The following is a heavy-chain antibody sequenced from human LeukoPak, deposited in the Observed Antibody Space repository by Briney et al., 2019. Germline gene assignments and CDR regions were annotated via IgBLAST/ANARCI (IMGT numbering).Heavy chain of an antibody. CDR2: IYYSGST. D-gene: IGHD3-9*01. CDR1: GGSISSYY. V-gene: IGHV4-59*12. Sequence: SETLSLTCTVSGGSISSYYWSWIRQPPRKGLEWIGYIYYSGSTNYNPSLKSRVTMSVDTSKNQFSLKLSSVTAADTAVYYCARDILTGYYLDYWGQGTLVTVSS. J-gene: IGHJ4*02. CDR3: ARDILTGYYLDY.